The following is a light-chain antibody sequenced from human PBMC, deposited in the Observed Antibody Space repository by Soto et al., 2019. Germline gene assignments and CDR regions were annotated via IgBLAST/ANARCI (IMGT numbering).Light chain of an antibody. V-gene: IGKV1-5*03. Sequence: DIQMTQSPSTLSASVGDTVTITCRASMSINNWLAWFQQKPGKTPKLLIYKASSLESGVPSRFSGSGSGTEFTLTISSLQPDDFATYYCQQYNSYSYTFGQGTKLEIK. CDR1: MSINNW. CDR2: KAS. CDR3: QQYNSYSYT. J-gene: IGKJ2*01.